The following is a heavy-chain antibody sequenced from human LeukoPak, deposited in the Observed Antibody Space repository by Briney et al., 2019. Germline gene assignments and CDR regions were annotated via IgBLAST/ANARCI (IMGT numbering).Heavy chain of an antibody. J-gene: IGHJ4*02. CDR2: IKQDGSEK. D-gene: IGHD6-6*01. Sequence: GGSLRLSCAASGFTFSTYWMSWVRQAPGKGLEWVANIKQDGSEKYYVDSVKGRFTISRDNAKNSLYLQMSSLRADDTAVYYCAREQSALDYWGQGTLVTVSS. CDR1: GFTFSTYW. V-gene: IGHV3-7*01. CDR3: AREQSALDY.